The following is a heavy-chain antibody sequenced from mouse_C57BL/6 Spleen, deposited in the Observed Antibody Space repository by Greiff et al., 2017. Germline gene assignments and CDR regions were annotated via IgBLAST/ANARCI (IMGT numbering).Heavy chain of an antibody. CDR1: GYSITSGYY. J-gene: IGHJ2*01. CDR2: ISYDGSN. CDR3: ARDQGSNYFDY. V-gene: IGHV3-6*01. D-gene: IGHD3-2*02. Sequence: ESGPGLVKPSQSLSLTCSVTGYSITSGYYWNWIRQFPGNKLEWMGYISYDGSNNYNPSLKNRISITRDTSKNQFFLKLNSVTTEDTATYYCARDQGSNYFDYWGQGTTLTVSS.